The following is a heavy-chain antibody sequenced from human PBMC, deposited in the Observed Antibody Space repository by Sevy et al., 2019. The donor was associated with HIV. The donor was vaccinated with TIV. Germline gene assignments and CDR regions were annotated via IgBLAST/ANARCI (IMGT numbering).Heavy chain of an antibody. CDR3: AKDEGIVATPYNWFDP. V-gene: IGHV3-23*01. CDR1: GFTFSSYA. J-gene: IGHJ5*02. CDR2: ISGSGGST. D-gene: IGHD5-12*01. Sequence: GGCLRLSCAASGFTFSSYAMSWVRQAPGKGLEWVSAISGSGGSTYYADSVKGRFTISRDNSKNTLYLQMNSLRAEDTAVYYCAKDEGIVATPYNWFDPWGQGTLVTVSS.